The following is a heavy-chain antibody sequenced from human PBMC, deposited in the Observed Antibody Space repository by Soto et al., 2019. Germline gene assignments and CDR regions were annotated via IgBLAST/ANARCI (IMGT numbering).Heavy chain of an antibody. CDR2: ISYDGSNK. Sequence: GGSLRLSCAASGFTFSSYAMHWVRQAPGKGLEWVAVISYDGSNKYYADSVKGRFTISRDSSKSTLYLQMNSLRAEDTAVYYCARTDRMRAARPGYFVYWYQATLLTGSS. J-gene: IGHJ4*02. V-gene: IGHV3-30-3*01. CDR1: GFTFSSYA. CDR3: ARTDRMRAARPGYFVY. D-gene: IGHD6-6*01.